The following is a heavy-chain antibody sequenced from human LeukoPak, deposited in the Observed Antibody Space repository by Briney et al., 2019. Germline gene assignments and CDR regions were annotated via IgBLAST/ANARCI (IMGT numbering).Heavy chain of an antibody. CDR1: GGSLSPYY. CDR3: ARHYSHSGVDAFDI. V-gene: IGHV4-34*01. CDR2: INQSGST. Sequence: SETLSLTCSVSGGSLSPYYWSWIRQPPGGGLEWLGEINQSGSTNYNPSLKSRVTISVEKFKNQFSLEVTSVTAADTAIYYCARHYSHSGVDAFDIWGQGTMVTVSS. J-gene: IGHJ3*02. D-gene: IGHD1-26*01.